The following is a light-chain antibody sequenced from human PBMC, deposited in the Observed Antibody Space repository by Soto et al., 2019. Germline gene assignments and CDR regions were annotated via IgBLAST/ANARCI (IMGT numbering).Light chain of an antibody. J-gene: IGKJ2*01. Sequence: DLQMTQSPSSLSASVGDRVTITCRASQTISTYLNWYQQKPGKAPRLLIYDASSLLSGVPSRFSGSESGTDFTLTIASLQPEDFSTYYCQQSDSTPYPFGRGTKGEI. V-gene: IGKV1-39*01. CDR1: QTISTY. CDR2: DAS. CDR3: QQSDSTPYP.